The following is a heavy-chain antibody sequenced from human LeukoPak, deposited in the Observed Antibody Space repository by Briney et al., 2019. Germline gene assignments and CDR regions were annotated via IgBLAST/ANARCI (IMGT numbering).Heavy chain of an antibody. CDR2: IYSSGSS. CDR3: ARHGKDPRGYSGRWYCDL. Sequence: PETLSLTCTVSGGTINSYYWSWVRQPPGKGLEWIGYIYSSGSSDYNPSLKSRVIMSVDTSKNQFSLKVTSVTAADTAMYYCARHGKDPRGYSGRWYCDLWGRGTLVTVSS. CDR1: GGTINSYY. J-gene: IGHJ2*01. V-gene: IGHV4-59*08. D-gene: IGHD3-22*01.